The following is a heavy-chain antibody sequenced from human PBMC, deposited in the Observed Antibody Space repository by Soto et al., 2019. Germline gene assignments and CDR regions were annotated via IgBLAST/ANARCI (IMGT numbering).Heavy chain of an antibody. CDR1: EFSFDDYA. CDR2: ITYTGVST. D-gene: IGHD6-13*01. CDR3: AKASVWYPYFDS. V-gene: IGHV3-23*01. J-gene: IGHJ4*02. Sequence: EAQLLESGGDLVQPGGSLRLSCAASEFSFDDYAMSWVRQAPGKGLEWVSSITYTGVSTYYVDSVKGRFTISRDNSKDTLYLQTNSLRAEDTAIYYCAKASVWYPYFDSWGQGTLVTVSS.